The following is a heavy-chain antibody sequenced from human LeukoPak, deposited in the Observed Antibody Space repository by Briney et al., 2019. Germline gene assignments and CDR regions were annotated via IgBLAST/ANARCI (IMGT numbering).Heavy chain of an antibody. Sequence: GESLRISCKVSGYSFTTYWISWVRQLPGKGLEWMGIIYPGDSDTRYSPSFQGQVTISADKSVSTAYLQWSSLKASDTAMYYCARGRGYCSSTSCLNWFDPWGQGTLVTVSS. D-gene: IGHD2-2*01. J-gene: IGHJ5*02. V-gene: IGHV5-51*01. CDR3: ARGRGYCSSTSCLNWFDP. CDR1: GYSFTTYW. CDR2: IYPGDSDT.